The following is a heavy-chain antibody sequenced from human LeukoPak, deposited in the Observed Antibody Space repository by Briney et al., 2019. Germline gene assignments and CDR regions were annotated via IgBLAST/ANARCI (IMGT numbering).Heavy chain of an antibody. CDR1: GYTFTGYY. CDR3: ARVVVAATDWFDP. D-gene: IGHD2-15*01. J-gene: IGHJ5*02. Sequence: ASVKVSCKASGYTFTGYYMHWVRPAPGQGLEWMGWINPNSGGTNYAQKFQGRVTMTRDTSISTAYMELSRLRSDDTAVYYCARVVVAATDWFDPWGQGTLVTVSS. V-gene: IGHV1-2*02. CDR2: INPNSGGT.